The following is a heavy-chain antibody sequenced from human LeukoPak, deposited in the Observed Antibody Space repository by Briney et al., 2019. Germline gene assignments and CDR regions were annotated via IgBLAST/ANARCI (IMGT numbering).Heavy chain of an antibody. J-gene: IGHJ4*02. V-gene: IGHV3-30*02. CDR3: AKDIGSYYDY. D-gene: IGHD3-10*01. CDR2: IRYDGSNK. CDR1: GFNFNYYG. Sequence: GGSLRLSCAASGFNFNYYGMHWVRQAPGKGLEWVAFIRYDGSNKYYADSVKGRFTISRDNSENTLYMQMNSLRVEDTAVYYCAKDIGSYYDYWGQGILVTVSS.